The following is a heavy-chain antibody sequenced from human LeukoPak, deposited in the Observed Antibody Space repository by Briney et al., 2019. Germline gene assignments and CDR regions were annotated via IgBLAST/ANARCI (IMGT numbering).Heavy chain of an antibody. CDR1: GGSISSGSYY. J-gene: IGHJ4*02. Sequence: SQTLSLTCTVSGGSISSGSYYWSWLRQPAGKGLEWIGYIYYSGSTNYNPSLRSRVTISVDTSKNQFSLKLRSVTAADTAVYYCGRDRQYYGSGSYSGGFDCWGQGTLVTVSS. D-gene: IGHD3-10*01. CDR3: GRDRQYYGSGSYSGGFDC. CDR2: IYYSGST. V-gene: IGHV4-61*10.